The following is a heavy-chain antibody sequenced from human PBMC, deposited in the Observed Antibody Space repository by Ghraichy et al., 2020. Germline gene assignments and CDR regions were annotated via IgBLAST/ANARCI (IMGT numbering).Heavy chain of an antibody. CDR2: IKSKTDGGTT. Sequence: LSLTCAASGFTFSNAWMSWVRQAPGKGLEWVGRIKSKTDGGTTDYAAPVKGRFTISRDDSKNTLYLQMNSLKTEDTAVYYCTSRRYRYYYGSGSYYMDSHYYGMDVWGQGTTVTVSS. V-gene: IGHV3-15*01. J-gene: IGHJ6*02. CDR3: TSRRYRYYYGSGSYYMDSHYYGMDV. CDR1: GFTFSNAW. D-gene: IGHD3-10*01.